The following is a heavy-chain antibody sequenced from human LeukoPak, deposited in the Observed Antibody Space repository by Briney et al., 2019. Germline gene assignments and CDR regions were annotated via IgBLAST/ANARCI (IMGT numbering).Heavy chain of an antibody. J-gene: IGHJ5*02. Sequence: GGSLKLSCAASGFTFSGSAMHWVRQASGKGLEWVGRIRNKANSYATAYTASVKGRFTISRDDSKNTAYLQMNSLKTEDTAVYYCTRYSSSDNWFDPWGQGTLVTVSS. V-gene: IGHV3-73*01. CDR1: GFTFSGSA. D-gene: IGHD6-6*01. CDR3: TRYSSSDNWFDP. CDR2: IRNKANSYAT.